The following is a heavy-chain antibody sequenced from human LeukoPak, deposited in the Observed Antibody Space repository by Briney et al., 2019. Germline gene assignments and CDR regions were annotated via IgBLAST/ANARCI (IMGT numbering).Heavy chain of an antibody. CDR1: GFTFSSYG. V-gene: IGHV3-30*03. CDR3: ARSSRGSYQFDY. Sequence: PGGSLRLSCAASGFTFSSYGMHWVRQAPGKGLEWVAVISYDGSNKYYADSVKGRFTISRDNSKNTLYLQMNSLRAEDTAVYYCARSSRGSYQFDYWGQGTLVTVSS. CDR2: ISYDGSNK. J-gene: IGHJ4*02. D-gene: IGHD1-26*01.